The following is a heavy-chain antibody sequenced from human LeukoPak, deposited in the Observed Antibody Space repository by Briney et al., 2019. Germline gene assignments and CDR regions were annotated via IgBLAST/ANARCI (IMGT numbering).Heavy chain of an antibody. D-gene: IGHD2-15*01. CDR1: GGSLGSSRYS. CDR2: IYHGGST. V-gene: IGHV4-30-2*01. Sequence: PSETLSLTCAVSGGSLGSSRYSWSWLRQPPGKGLEWIGYIYHGGSTHYNPSLESRVTLSVDRSKKQFSLKLTSATAADTAVYYCARVVVDITRYFDPWGRAPWSPSPQ. CDR3: ARVVVDITRYFDP. J-gene: IGHJ5*02.